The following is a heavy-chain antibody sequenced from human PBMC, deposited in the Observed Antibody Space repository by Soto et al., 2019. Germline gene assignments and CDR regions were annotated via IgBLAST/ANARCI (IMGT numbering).Heavy chain of an antibody. Sequence: QVQLVESGGGVVQPGGSLRLSCAASGFTFSNYGMHWVRQAPGKGLEWVAVISYDGSNKYYADSVKGRFTISRDNSKNTLYLQMNSLTTEDTDVYYCAREWVWFGAHPIDYWGQGTLVTVSS. J-gene: IGHJ4*02. CDR3: AREWVWFGAHPIDY. V-gene: IGHV3-30*03. CDR1: GFTFSNYG. D-gene: IGHD3-10*01. CDR2: ISYDGSNK.